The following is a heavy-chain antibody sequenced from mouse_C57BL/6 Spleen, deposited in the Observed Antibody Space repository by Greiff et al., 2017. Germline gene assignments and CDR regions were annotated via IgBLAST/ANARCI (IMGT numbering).Heavy chain of an antibody. CDR3: AREGNYGSSLWFAY. CDR2: INPNYGTT. V-gene: IGHV1-39*01. Sequence: VQLKESGPELVKPGASVKISCKASGYSFTDYNMNWVKQSNGKSLEWIGVINPNYGTTSYNQKFKGKATLTVDQSSSTAYMRLNSLTSEDSAVYYCAREGNYGSSLWFAYWGQGTLVTVSA. J-gene: IGHJ3*01. D-gene: IGHD1-1*01. CDR1: GYSFTDYN.